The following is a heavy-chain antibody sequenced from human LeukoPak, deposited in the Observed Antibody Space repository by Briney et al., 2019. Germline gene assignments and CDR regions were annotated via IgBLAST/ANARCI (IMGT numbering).Heavy chain of an antibody. V-gene: IGHV4-4*02. J-gene: IGHJ4*02. CDR1: GGSISSSNW. CDR2: IYYSGST. CDR3: ASDYGQGFDY. Sequence: SETLSLTCAVSGGSISSSNWWSWVRQPPGKGLEWIGSIYYSGSTNYNPSLKSRVTISVDTSKNQFSLKLSSVTAADTAVYYCASDYGQGFDYWGQGTLVTVSS. D-gene: IGHD4-17*01.